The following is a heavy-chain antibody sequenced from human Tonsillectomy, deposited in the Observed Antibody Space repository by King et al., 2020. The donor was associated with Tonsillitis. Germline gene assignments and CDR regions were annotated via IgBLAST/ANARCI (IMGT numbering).Heavy chain of an antibody. J-gene: IGHJ4*02. CDR1: GYTFTNYG. CDR3: VRPAYGLGSYLRPAY. Sequence: QLVQSGAEVKKPGASVKVSCMASGYTFTNYGISWVRQAPGQGLEWMGWISAHNDNTNYAQKFQGRVTMTTDTSTSTAYMELRSLRSDDTALYYCVRPAYGLGSYLRPAYWGQGTQVIVSS. V-gene: IGHV1-18*01. CDR2: ISAHNDNT. D-gene: IGHD3-10*01.